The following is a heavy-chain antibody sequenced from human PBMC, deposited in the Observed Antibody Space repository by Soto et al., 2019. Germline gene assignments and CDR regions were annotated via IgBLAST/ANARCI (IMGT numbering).Heavy chain of an antibody. CDR3: ARDRVVVTANNYYYYYGMDV. CDR1: GGSISSYY. V-gene: IGHV4-59*01. Sequence: SETLSLTCTVSGGSISSYYWSWIRQPPGKGLEWIGYIYYSGSTNYNPSLKSRVTISVDTSKNQFSLKLSFVTAAGTAVYYCARDRVVVTANNYYYYYGMDVWGQGTTVTVSS. D-gene: IGHD2-21*02. CDR2: IYYSGST. J-gene: IGHJ6*02.